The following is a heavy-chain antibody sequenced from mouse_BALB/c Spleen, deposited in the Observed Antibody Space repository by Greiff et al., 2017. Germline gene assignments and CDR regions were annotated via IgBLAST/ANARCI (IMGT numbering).Heavy chain of an antibody. CDR3: ARSYGNYGYYAMDY. CDR2: IYWDDDK. D-gene: IGHD2-1*01. V-gene: IGHV8-12*01. Sequence: QVTLKVSGPGILQPSQTLSLTCSFSGFSLSTSGMGVSWIRQPSGKGLEWLAHIYWDDDKRYNPSLKSRLTISKDTSSNQVFLKITSVDTADTATYYCARSYGNYGYYAMDYWGQGTSVTVSS. J-gene: IGHJ4*01. CDR1: GFSLSTSGMG.